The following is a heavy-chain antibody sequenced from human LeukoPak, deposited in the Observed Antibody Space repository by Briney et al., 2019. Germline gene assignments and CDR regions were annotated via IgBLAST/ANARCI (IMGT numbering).Heavy chain of an antibody. Sequence: ASVKVSCKASGYTFTGYYMHWVRQAPGQGLEWMGWINPNSGGTNYAQKFQGRVTMTRDTSTSTAYMELSRLRSDDTAVYYCARGVDYGDLGFDYWGQGTLVTVSS. D-gene: IGHD4-17*01. CDR2: INPNSGGT. J-gene: IGHJ4*02. CDR3: ARGVDYGDLGFDY. CDR1: GYTFTGYY. V-gene: IGHV1-2*02.